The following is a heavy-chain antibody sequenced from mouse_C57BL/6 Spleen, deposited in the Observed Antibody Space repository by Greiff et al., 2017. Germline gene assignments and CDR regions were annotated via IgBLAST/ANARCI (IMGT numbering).Heavy chain of an antibody. CDR2: INPNNGGT. D-gene: IGHD1-1*01. J-gene: IGHJ4*01. CDR3: ARFTTVVATDYAMDY. V-gene: IGHV1-26*01. Sequence: VQLQQSGPELVKPGASVKISCKASGYTFTDYYMNWVKQSHGKSLEWIGDINPNNGGTSYNQKFKGKATLTVDKSSSTAYMELRSLTSEDSAVYYCARFTTVVATDYAMDYWGQGTSVTVSS. CDR1: GYTFTDYY.